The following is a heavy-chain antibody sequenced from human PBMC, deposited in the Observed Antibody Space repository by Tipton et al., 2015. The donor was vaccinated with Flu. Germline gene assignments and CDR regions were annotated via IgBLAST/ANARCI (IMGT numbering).Heavy chain of an antibody. CDR2: ISPYSDNR. CDR1: GYTFTSYG. D-gene: IGHD2-2*01. CDR3: ARDMPQGVVVIPPAKRFDF. V-gene: IGHV1-18*01. J-gene: IGHJ4*02. Sequence: QSGAEVKKPGASVKVSCEASGYTFTSYGISWVRQAPGQGLEWMGWISPYSDNRNHAQRFQGRITMTTDTSTSTAFMELTSLRSDDTAIYYCARDMPQGVVVIPPAKRFDFWGQGTLVTVSS.